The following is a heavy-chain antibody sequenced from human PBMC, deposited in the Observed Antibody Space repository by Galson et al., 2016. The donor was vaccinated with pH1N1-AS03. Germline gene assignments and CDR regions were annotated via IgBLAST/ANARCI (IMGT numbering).Heavy chain of an antibody. V-gene: IGHV3-7*03. CDR1: GFIYNNYW. D-gene: IGHD5/OR15-5a*01. Sequence: SLRLSCAASGFIYNNYWMSWVRQAPGKGLEWVANIKQDGSEIHYADSVRGRFTISRDNAKSSLYLQMNSLRADDTAVYFCARFQFQSTFDHWGQGNLVTVSS. CDR3: ARFQFQSTFDH. CDR2: IKQDGSEI. J-gene: IGHJ4*02.